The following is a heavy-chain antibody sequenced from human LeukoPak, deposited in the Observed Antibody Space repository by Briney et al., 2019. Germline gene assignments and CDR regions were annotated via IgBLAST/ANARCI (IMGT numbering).Heavy chain of an antibody. J-gene: IGHJ4*02. Sequence: PSETLSLTCGVYGGSFSGYLWNWIRQPPGKGLEWLGEINHSGSANYHPSLKSRVTISVDTSKNQVSLSLSSVTAADTAVYYCARLWNYDYIWESYRFFDYWGQGTLVTVSS. CDR2: INHSGSA. D-gene: IGHD3-16*02. V-gene: IGHV4-34*01. CDR1: GGSFSGYL. CDR3: ARLWNYDYIWESYRFFDY.